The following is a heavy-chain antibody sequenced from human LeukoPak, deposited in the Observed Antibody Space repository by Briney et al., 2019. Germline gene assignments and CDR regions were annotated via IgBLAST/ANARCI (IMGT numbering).Heavy chain of an antibody. J-gene: IGHJ4*02. CDR3: ARAITYGGKPALGY. Sequence: GASLKISCKGSGYSFTSYWIDWVRQMPGKGLEWMWIIYPGDSDTRYSPSFQGQVTISADKSISTAYLQWSSLKGSDAAMYYCARAITYGGKPALGYWGQGTLVTVSS. V-gene: IGHV5-51*01. CDR1: GYSFTSYW. CDR2: IYPGDSDT. D-gene: IGHD4-23*01.